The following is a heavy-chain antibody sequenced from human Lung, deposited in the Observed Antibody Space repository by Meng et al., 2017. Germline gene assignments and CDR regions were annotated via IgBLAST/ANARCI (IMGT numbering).Heavy chain of an antibody. V-gene: IGHV1-18*01. D-gene: IGHD3-10*01. J-gene: IGHJ4*02. CDR2: ISAYNGNT. CDR3: ATEHYGSGKIFDY. Sequence: QVQLEQPGPEGRKPGASVKVSFKASGYTFTSSGISWVRQAPGQGLGWMGWISAYNGNTSYAQKLQGRVTMTTDTSTSTAYMELRSLRSDDTAVYYCATEHYGSGKIFDYWGQGTLVTVSS. CDR1: GYTFTSSG.